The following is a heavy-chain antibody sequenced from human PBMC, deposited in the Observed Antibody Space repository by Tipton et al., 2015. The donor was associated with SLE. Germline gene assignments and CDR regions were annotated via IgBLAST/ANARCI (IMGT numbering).Heavy chain of an antibody. J-gene: IGHJ6*02. CDR2: ISYDESNK. V-gene: IGHV3-30*03. CDR1: GFTFKTYA. Sequence: SLRLSCAASGFTFKTYAMHWVRQAPGKGLEWVAIISYDESNKQYGESVKGRFTISRDNAKNTVYLQMSSLSAEDTAIYYCAGRRLIIFGHGMDVWGQGTTVTVSS. CDR3: AGRRLIIFGHGMDV. D-gene: IGHD3-16*01.